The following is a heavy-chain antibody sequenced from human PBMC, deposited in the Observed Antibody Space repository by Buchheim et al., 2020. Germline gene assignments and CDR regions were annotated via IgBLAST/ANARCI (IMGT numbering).Heavy chain of an antibody. V-gene: IGHV4-34*01. D-gene: IGHD4-23*01. CDR2: INHSGST. J-gene: IGHJ4*02. CDR1: GGSFSGYY. Sequence: QVQLQQWGAGLLKPSETLSLTCAVYGGSFSGYYWSWIRQPPGKGLEWIGEINHSGSTNYNPSLKSRVTLSVDTSKNQFSLKLSSVTAADTAVYYCARGSTVVTGSRFPFDYWGQGTL. CDR3: ARGSTVVTGSRFPFDY.